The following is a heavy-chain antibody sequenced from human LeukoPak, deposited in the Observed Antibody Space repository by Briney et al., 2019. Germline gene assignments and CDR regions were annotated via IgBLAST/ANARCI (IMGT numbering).Heavy chain of an antibody. J-gene: IGHJ4*02. Sequence: GASVKVSCKASGYTFTGYYMHWVRQAPGQGLEWMGWIKPNSGDTNYAQNFQGRVTMTRDTSIRTAYLELSGLRSDDTAVYYRAKNPYEYYFDYWGQGTLVTVSS. CDR2: IKPNSGDT. V-gene: IGHV1-2*02. CDR1: GYTFTGYY. CDR3: AKNPYEYYFDY. D-gene: IGHD5-12*01.